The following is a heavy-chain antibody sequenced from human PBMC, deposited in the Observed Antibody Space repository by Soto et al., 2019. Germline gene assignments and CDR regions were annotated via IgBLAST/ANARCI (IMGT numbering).Heavy chain of an antibody. Sequence: SEPLSLTCTISGGSISTYYWSWIRQSPGKGLEWIVYVSYSGNTYYNPSLKSRVTISGDTSKKQFSLNLTSVTAADTAFYYCSRRAPEGFDPWGQGTQVTVSS. CDR3: SRRAPEGFDP. V-gene: IGHV4-59*08. J-gene: IGHJ5*02. CDR2: VSYSGNT. CDR1: GGSISTYY.